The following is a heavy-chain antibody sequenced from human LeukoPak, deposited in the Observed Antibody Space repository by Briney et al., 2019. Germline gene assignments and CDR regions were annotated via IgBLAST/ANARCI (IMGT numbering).Heavy chain of an antibody. D-gene: IGHD2-2*01. J-gene: IGHJ1*01. Sequence: PGGSLRLSCAAAGLTFSSYDMYWVRQAPGKGLEWVAYISSSGETIYYAASVKGRFTISRDNANKSLYLRMNSLRVEDTAIYYCIPPAAGLRRTISTEYFQHWGQGALVTVPS. CDR1: GLTFSSYD. CDR3: IPPAAGLRRTISTEYFQH. V-gene: IGHV3-48*03. CDR2: ISSSGETI.